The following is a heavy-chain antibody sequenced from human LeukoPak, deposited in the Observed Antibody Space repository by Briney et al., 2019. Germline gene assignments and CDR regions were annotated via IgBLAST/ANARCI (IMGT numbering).Heavy chain of an antibody. D-gene: IGHD4-11*01. CDR2: IYTSGST. CDR1: GGSITSGSYY. CDR3: ARDHGTVALDAFHI. Sequence: PSQTLSLTCTVSGGSITSGSYYWSWIRQPAGKGLEWIGRIYTSGSTNYNPSLKSRVTISVDTSKNQFSLKLSSVTAADTVVYYCARDHGTVALDAFHIWGQGTMVTVSS. V-gene: IGHV4-61*02. J-gene: IGHJ3*02.